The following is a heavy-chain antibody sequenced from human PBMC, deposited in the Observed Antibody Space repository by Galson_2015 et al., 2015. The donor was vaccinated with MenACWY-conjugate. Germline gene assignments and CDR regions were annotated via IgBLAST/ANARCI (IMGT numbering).Heavy chain of an antibody. CDR2: ISYDGSNK. CDR3: AKDGGATGHYFDY. D-gene: IGHD1-26*01. CDR1: GLTFSSYG. V-gene: IGHV3-30*18. J-gene: IGHJ4*02. Sequence: SLRLSCAASGLTFSSYGMHWVRQAPGKGLEWVAVISYDGSNKYYADSVKGRFTISRDNSKNTLYLQMNSLRAEDTAVYYCAKDGGATGHYFDYWGQGTLVTVSS.